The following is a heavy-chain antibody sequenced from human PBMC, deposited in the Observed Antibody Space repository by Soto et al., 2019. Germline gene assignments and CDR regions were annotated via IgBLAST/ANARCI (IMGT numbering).Heavy chain of an antibody. D-gene: IGHD2-8*01. Sequence: EVQLLESGGGLVQPGGSLRLSCAASGFTFSSYAMSWVRQAPGKGLEWVGRIKSKTDGGTTDYAAPVKGRFTISRDDSKNTLYLQMNSLKTEDTAVYYCTTLMVYAMGLDYWGQGTLVTVSS. J-gene: IGHJ4*02. CDR2: IKSKTDGGTT. CDR3: TTLMVYAMGLDY. CDR1: GFTFSSYA. V-gene: IGHV3-15*01.